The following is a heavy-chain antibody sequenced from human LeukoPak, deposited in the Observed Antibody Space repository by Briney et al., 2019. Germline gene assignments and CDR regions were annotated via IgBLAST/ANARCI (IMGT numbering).Heavy chain of an antibody. CDR2: ISGSGGST. V-gene: IGHV3-23*01. CDR1: GFTFSSYA. CDR3: AKDQGGNYYGMDV. J-gene: IGHJ6*02. Sequence: GGSLRLSCAASGFTFSSYAMNWVRQAPGKGLEWVSAISGSGGSTYYADSVKGRFTISRDNSRNTLYLQMNSLRAEDTAVYYCAKDQGGNYYGMDVWGQGTTVTVSS.